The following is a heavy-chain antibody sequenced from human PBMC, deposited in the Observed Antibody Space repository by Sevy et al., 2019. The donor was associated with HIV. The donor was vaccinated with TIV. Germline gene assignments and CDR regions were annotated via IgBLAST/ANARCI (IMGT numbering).Heavy chain of an antibody. CDR3: AREDLDVSGSYYPDY. CDR1: GYTFTSYG. V-gene: IGHV1-18*04. Sequence: ASVKVSCKASGYTFTSYGISWVRQAPGQGLEWMGWISAYNGNTNYAQKLQGRVTMTTDTSTITAYMELRSLGSDDTAGYYCAREDLDVSGSYYPDYWGQGTLVTVSS. CDR2: ISAYNGNT. D-gene: IGHD3-10*01. J-gene: IGHJ4*02.